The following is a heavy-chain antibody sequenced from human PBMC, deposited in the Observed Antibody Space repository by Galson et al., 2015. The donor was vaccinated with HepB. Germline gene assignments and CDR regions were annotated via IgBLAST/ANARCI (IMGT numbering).Heavy chain of an antibody. D-gene: IGHD4-17*01. Sequence: SVKVSCKASGGTFSSYAINWVRQATGQGLEWMGWMNPNSGNTGYAQKFQGRVTMTRNTSISTAYMELSSLRSEDTAVYYCASNGDYGGYYYYYMDAWGKGTTVTVSS. CDR2: MNPNSGNT. CDR3: ASNGDYGGYYYYYMDA. V-gene: IGHV1-8*02. CDR1: GGTFSSYA. J-gene: IGHJ6*03.